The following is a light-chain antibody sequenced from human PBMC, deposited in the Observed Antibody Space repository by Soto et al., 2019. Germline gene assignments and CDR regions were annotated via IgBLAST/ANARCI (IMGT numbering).Light chain of an antibody. CDR1: STDIGGYNY. V-gene: IGLV2-14*01. CDR2: GVT. J-gene: IGLJ1*01. Sequence: QSALTQPASVSGSPGQSITISCTGTSTDIGGYNYVSWYQQHPGQAPKLMIYGVTNRPSGVSNRFSGSNSGNTASLTISGLQTEDEADYYCNSYTSTFAYVFGTGTKVTVL. CDR3: NSYTSTFAYV.